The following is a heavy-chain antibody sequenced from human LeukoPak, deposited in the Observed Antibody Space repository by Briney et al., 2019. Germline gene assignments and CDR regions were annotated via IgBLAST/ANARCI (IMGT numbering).Heavy chain of an antibody. V-gene: IGHV4-4*07. CDR2: IYASGST. CDR3: ARGKQNAVDY. CDR1: SGSISGSYY. J-gene: IGHJ4*02. D-gene: IGHD1-1*01. Sequence: PSETLSLTCTVSSGSISGSYYWSWIRQPAGKGLEWIGRIYASGSTNYDPSLKSRVTISEDKSNNQFSLMVTSVTAADTAVYYCARGKQNAVDYWGQGILVTVSS.